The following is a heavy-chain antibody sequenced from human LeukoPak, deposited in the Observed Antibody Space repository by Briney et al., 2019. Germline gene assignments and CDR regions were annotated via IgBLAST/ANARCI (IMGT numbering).Heavy chain of an antibody. CDR3: ARDKAVAAKNLDY. J-gene: IGHJ4*02. D-gene: IGHD6-19*01. CDR1: GFTFSSCE. V-gene: IGHV3-48*03. Sequence: PGGSLRLSCAASGFTFSSCEMNWVRQAPGKGLEGGSYISSSGSTIYYADSVKGRFTISRDNAKNSLYLQMNSLRAEDTAVYYCARDKAVAAKNLDYWGQGTLVTVSS. CDR2: ISSSGSTI.